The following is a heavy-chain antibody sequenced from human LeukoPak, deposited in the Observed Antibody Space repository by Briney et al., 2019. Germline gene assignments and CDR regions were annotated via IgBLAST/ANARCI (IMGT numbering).Heavy chain of an antibody. CDR2: ISGSGGST. CDR3: AKDYDFWSGYSDY. J-gene: IGHJ4*02. CDR1: RFTFSSYA. D-gene: IGHD3-3*01. V-gene: IGHV3-23*01. Sequence: GGSLRLSCAASRFTFSSYAISWVRQAPGKGLEWVSAISGSGGSTYYADSVKGRFTISRDNSKNTLYLQMNSLRAEDTAVYYCAKDYDFWSGYSDYWGQGTLVTVSS.